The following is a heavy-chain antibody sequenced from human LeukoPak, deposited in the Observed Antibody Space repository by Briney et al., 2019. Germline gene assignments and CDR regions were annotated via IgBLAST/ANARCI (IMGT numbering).Heavy chain of an antibody. D-gene: IGHD6-19*01. V-gene: IGHV3-23*01. CDR1: GFTFSTYA. CDR2: ITGSGGST. J-gene: IGHJ4*02. CDR3: AKEVYSSGWYADY. Sequence: GGSLRLSCAASGFTFSTYAMNWVRQAPGKGLEWVSSITGSGGSTYYADSVKGRFIISRDNSKNTLYLQMSSLRAEDTASYYCAKEVYSSGWYADYWGQGTLVTVSS.